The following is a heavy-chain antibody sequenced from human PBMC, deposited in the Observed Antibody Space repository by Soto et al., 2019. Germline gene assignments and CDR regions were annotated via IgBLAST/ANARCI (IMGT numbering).Heavy chain of an antibody. CDR1: GYTFTSYY. D-gene: IGHD2-15*01. CDR3: ARSGGYCSGGSCYHYYYYYGMDV. CDR2: INPSGGST. V-gene: IGHV1-46*01. Sequence: ASVKVSCKASGYTFTSYYMHWVRQAPGQGLEWMGIINPSGGSTSYAQKFQGRVTMTRDTSTSTVYMELSSLRSEDTAVYYCARSGGYCSGGSCYHYYYYYGMDVWGQGTTVTVSS. J-gene: IGHJ6*02.